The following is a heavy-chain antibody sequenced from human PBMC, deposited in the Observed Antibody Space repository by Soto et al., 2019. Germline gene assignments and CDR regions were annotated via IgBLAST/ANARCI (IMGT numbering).Heavy chain of an antibody. CDR1: GYTFTSYD. J-gene: IGHJ5*02. D-gene: IGHD6-19*01. V-gene: IGHV1-8*01. CDR2: MDPNSGNT. Sequence: ASVKVSCKASGYTFTSYDINWVRQATGQGLEWMGWMDPNSGNTGYAQKFQGRVTMTRNTSISTAYMELSSLRSEDTAVYYCARARSRRSAVWFDPWGQGTLVTVSS. CDR3: ARARSRRSAVWFDP.